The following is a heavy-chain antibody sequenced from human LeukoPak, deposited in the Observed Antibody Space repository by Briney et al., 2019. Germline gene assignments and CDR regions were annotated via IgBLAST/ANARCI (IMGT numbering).Heavy chain of an antibody. D-gene: IGHD3-16*01. CDR1: GFTFSSYA. CDR2: ISGSGGST. V-gene: IGHV3-23*01. Sequence: GGSLRLSCAASGFTFSSYAMSWVRQAPGKGLEWVSLISGSGGSTYYADSVKGRFTISRDNSKNTLYLQMNSLRAEDTAVFYCAKDRDYYVWGSYLGAFDIWGQGTMVTVSS. J-gene: IGHJ3*02. CDR3: AKDRDYYVWGSYLGAFDI.